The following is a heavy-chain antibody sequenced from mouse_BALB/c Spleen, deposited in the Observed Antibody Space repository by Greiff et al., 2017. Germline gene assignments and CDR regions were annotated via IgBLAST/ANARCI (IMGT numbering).Heavy chain of an antibody. D-gene: IGHD2-2*01. J-gene: IGHJ3*01. CDR2: IWGDGST. V-gene: IGHV2-6-7*01. CDR1: GFSLTGYG. Sequence: QVQLKESGPGLVAPSQSLSITCTVSGFSLTGYGVNWVRQPPGKGLEWLGMIWGDGSTDYNSALKSRLSISKDNSKSQVFLKMNSLQTDDTARYYCARGYGYDPAWFAYWGQGTLVTVSA. CDR3: ARGYGYDPAWFAY.